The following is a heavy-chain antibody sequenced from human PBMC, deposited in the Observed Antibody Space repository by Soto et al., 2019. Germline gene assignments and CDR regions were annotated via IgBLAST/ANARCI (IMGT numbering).Heavy chain of an antibody. CDR1: GGTFSSYA. V-gene: IGHV1-69*13. CDR3: ARGGVDILTGYYLDH. J-gene: IGHJ4*02. D-gene: IGHD3-9*01. Sequence: ASVKVSCKASGGTFSSYAISWVRQAPGQGLEWMGGIIPIFGTANYAQKFQGRVTITADESTSTAYMELSSLRSEDTAVYYCARGGVDILTGYYLDHCGQGTLVTVSS. CDR2: IIPIFGTA.